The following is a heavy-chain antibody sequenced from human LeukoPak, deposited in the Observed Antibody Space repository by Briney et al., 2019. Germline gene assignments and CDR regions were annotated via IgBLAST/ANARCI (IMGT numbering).Heavy chain of an antibody. J-gene: IGHJ6*02. CDR2: INPNSGGT. V-gene: IGHV1-2*02. D-gene: IGHD1-1*01. CDR3: AREWVQLERGDYYGMDV. Sequence: ASVKVSCKASGYTFTGYYMHWVRQAPGQGLEWMGWINPNSGGTNYAQKFQGRVTMTRDTSISTAYMELSRLRSDDTAVYYCAREWVQLERGDYYGMDVWGQGTTVTVSS. CDR1: GYTFTGYY.